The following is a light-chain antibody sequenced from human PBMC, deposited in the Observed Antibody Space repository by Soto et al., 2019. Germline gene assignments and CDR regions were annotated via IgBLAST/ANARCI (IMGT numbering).Light chain of an antibody. V-gene: IGKV1-39*01. CDR2: GAS. J-gene: IGKJ1*01. CDR1: QNINRY. CDR3: QQSFTTLTWT. Sequence: DIQMTQSPSSLSASVGDRVTITCRARQNINRYLNWYQQKPGKAPKLLIFGASSLQSGVPSRFSGRGSGTDFTLTITRLQPEDSATYYCQQSFTTLTWTFGPGTKVEVK.